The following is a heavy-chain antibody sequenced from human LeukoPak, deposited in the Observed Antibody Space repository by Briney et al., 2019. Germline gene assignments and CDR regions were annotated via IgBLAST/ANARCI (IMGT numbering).Heavy chain of an antibody. CDR2: ISSSGSTI. V-gene: IGHV3-48*03. Sequence: GGSLRLSCAASGFTFSSYEMNWVRQAPGKGLEWVSYISSSGSTIYYADSVKGRFTISRDNAKNSLYLQMNSLRAEDTAVYYCARDRGLLLWFGEINVIFDYWGQGTLVTVSS. CDR3: ARDRGLLLWFGEINVIFDY. J-gene: IGHJ4*02. D-gene: IGHD3-10*01. CDR1: GFTFSSYE.